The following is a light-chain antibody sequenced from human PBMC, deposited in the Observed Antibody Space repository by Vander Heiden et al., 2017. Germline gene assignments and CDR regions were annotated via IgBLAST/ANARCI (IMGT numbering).Light chain of an antibody. V-gene: IGLV2-11*01. CDR2: DVS. CDR3: CSYTGSSYV. J-gene: IGLJ1*01. Sequence: QSALTQPRSVSGSPRQSVTISCTDTSSYVGDYSYVSWYQQTPGKAPKVMLYDVSKRPSGVPDRFSGSKSGNTASLTISGLQAEDEADYYCCSYTGSSYVFGTGTKVTVL. CDR1: SSYVGDYSY.